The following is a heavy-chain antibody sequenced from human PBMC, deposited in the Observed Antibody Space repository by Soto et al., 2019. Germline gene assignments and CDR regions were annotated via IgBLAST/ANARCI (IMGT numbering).Heavy chain of an antibody. V-gene: IGHV4-59*01. CDR1: GGSISSYY. CDR3: ARGYNKWTS. CDR2: IYYTGIT. J-gene: IGHJ4*02. Sequence: PSETLSLTGSVSGGSISSYYCSWIRQSPWKGLEWIGYIYYTGITNHNPSLKSRVSISVDTSKNQLCLKLNSVTAADTAVYYCARGYNKWTSWGQGTLVTVSS. D-gene: IGHD1-1*01.